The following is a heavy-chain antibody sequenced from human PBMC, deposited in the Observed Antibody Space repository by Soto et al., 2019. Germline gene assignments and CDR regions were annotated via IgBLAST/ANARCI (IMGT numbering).Heavy chain of an antibody. J-gene: IGHJ4*02. D-gene: IGHD3-10*01. CDR1: GGSVSSGSYY. CDR2: IYYSGST. CDR3: ARALYYYGSGSFQPSYYFDY. Sequence: PSETLSLTCTVSGGSVSSGSYYWSWIRQPPGKGLEWIGYIYYSGSTNYNPSLKSRVTISVDTSKNQFSLKLSSVTAADTAVYYCARALYYYGSGSFQPSYYFDYWGQGTLVTVSS. V-gene: IGHV4-61*01.